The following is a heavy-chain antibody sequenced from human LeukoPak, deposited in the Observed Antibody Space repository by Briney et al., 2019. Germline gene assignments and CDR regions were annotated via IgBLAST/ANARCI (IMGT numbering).Heavy chain of an antibody. CDR1: GYTFTGYY. CDR2: INPNSGNT. J-gene: IGHJ3*02. D-gene: IGHD3-3*01. CDR3: ARDIRRITIFGVVISHAFDI. V-gene: IGHV1-8*03. Sequence: GASVKVSCKASGYTFTGYYMHWVRQAPGQGLEWMGRINPNSGNTGYAQKFQGRVTITRNTSISTAYMELSSLRSEDTAVYYCARDIRRITIFGVVISHAFDIWGQGTMVTVSS.